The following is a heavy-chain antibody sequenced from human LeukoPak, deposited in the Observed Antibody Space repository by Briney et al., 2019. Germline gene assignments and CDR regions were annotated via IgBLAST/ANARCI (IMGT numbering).Heavy chain of an antibody. CDR3: ARGSRGYPPDY. Sequence: QPGESLRLSCAASGFTFSSYDFHWVRQATGKGLEWVSAIDTAGDTYYSGSVKGRFTISRENAKNSLYLQMNSLRAGDTAVYYCARGSRGYPPDYWGQGTLVTVSS. V-gene: IGHV3-13*04. CDR1: GFTFSSYD. D-gene: IGHD1-1*01. CDR2: IDTAGDT. J-gene: IGHJ4*02.